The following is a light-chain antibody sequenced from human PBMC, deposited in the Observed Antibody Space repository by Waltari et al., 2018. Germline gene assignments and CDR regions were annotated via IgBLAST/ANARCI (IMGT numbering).Light chain of an antibody. CDR1: SSDVGGYNY. J-gene: IGLJ1*01. V-gene: IGLV2-14*03. Sequence: QSALTQPASVSGSPGQSITLSCTGTSSDVGGYNYASWYQQHPGKAPKLMIYDVSNRPSGVSNRFSGSKSGNTASLTISGLQAEDEADYYCSSYTSSSTLGYVFGTGTKVTVL. CDR2: DVS. CDR3: SSYTSSSTLGYV.